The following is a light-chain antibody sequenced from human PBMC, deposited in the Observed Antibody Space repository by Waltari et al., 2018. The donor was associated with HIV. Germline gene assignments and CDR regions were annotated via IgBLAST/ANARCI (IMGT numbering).Light chain of an antibody. J-gene: IGLJ1*01. CDR3: CSYAGRSTHV. CDR2: EVS. V-gene: IGLV2-23*02. Sequence: QSALPLPASVSGSPGQSITISCTGTSSDAGTYNLVPWYQQHPDKAPELMMYEVSKRPSGVSNRFSGSKSGNTASLTISGLQAEDEADYYCCSYAGRSTHVFGSGTKVTVL. CDR1: SSDAGTYNL.